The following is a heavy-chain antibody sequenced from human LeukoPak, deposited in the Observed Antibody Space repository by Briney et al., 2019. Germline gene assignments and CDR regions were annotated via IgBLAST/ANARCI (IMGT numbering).Heavy chain of an antibody. Sequence: GASVKVSCKASGGTFSSYAISWVRQAPGQGLEWMGRIIPIFGTANYAQKFQGRVTITTDESTSTAYMELSSLRSEDTAVYYCARDAYCGGDCYQYFQHWGQGTLVTVSS. V-gene: IGHV1-69*05. CDR1: GGTFSSYA. CDR2: IIPIFGTA. D-gene: IGHD2-21*02. J-gene: IGHJ1*01. CDR3: ARDAYCGGDCYQYFQH.